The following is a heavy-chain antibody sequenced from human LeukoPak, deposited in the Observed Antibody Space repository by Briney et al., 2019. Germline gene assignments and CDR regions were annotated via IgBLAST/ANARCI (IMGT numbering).Heavy chain of an antibody. Sequence: NPSETLSLTCSVPGYSISSGYYWGWIRQPPGRGLEWIGSIYYTGGTLYNPSLKSRVSMSVDTSTNQFSLKLTSVTAADTAVYYCARDRTGRNTAQDDYWGQGTLVTVSS. D-gene: IGHD5-18*01. CDR3: ARDRTGRNTAQDDY. CDR2: IYYTGGT. J-gene: IGHJ4*02. CDR1: GYSISSGYY. V-gene: IGHV4-38-2*02.